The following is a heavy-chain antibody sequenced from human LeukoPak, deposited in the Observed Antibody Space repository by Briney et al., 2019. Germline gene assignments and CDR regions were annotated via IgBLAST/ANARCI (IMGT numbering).Heavy chain of an antibody. V-gene: IGHV3-11*04. Sequence: GGSLRLSCTASGFTFDDYYIAWIRQPPGKGLNWVAYISSSGTATYYAESVKGRFTISRDNAKNSLYLQMDSLKAEDTAMYYCARPARSGIYYPDAFENWGQGTMVTVSS. J-gene: IGHJ3*02. CDR3: ARPARSGIYYPDAFEN. CDR1: GFTFDDYY. D-gene: IGHD3-10*01. CDR2: ISSSGTAT.